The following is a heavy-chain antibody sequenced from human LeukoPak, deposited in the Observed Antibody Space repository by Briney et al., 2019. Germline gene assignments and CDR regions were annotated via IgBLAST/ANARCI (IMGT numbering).Heavy chain of an antibody. J-gene: IGHJ4*02. CDR3: AKDLYDSSGYFY. D-gene: IGHD3-22*01. V-gene: IGHV3-23*01. CDR1: GFTFSSYD. Sequence: GGSLRLSCAASGFTFSSYDMHWVRQAPGKGLEWVSAISGSGGSTYYADSVKGRFTISRDNSKNTLYLQMNSLRAEDTAVYYCAKDLYDSSGYFYWGQGTLVTVSS. CDR2: ISGSGGST.